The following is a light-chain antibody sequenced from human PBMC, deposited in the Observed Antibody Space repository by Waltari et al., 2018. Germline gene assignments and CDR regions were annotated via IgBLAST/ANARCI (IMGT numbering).Light chain of an antibody. CDR1: QDISNY. J-gene: IGKJ2*01. CDR3: QQYDNLPYT. V-gene: IGKV1-33*01. CDR2: DAS. Sequence: DIQMTQSPSSLSASVAARVTITCQASQDISNYLNWHQQKPGKAPKLLIYDASNLETGVPSRFSGSGSGTDFTFTISSLQPEDIATYYCQQYDNLPYTFGQGTKLEIK.